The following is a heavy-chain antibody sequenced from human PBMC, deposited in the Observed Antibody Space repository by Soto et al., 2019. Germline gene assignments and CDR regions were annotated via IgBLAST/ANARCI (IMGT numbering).Heavy chain of an antibody. Sequence: GWSLRLACAASGFTFCSYLMHWVRKAPGKGLVWVSRINSDGSSTSYADSVKGRFTISRDNAKNTLYLQMNSLRAEDTAVYYCASATYIWGSLDYWGQGTLVTVSS. J-gene: IGHJ4*02. D-gene: IGHD3-16*01. CDR3: ASATYIWGSLDY. CDR2: INSDGSST. V-gene: IGHV3-74*01. CDR1: GFTFCSYL.